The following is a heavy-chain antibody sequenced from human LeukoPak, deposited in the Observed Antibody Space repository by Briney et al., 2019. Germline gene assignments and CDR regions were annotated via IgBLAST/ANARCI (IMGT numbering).Heavy chain of an antibody. J-gene: IGHJ4*02. CDR3: ARDERLGGSGYYFDY. CDR2: ISYDGSNK. CDR1: GFTFSSYA. Sequence: GGSLRLSCAASGFTFSSYAMHWVRQAPGKGLEWVAVISYDGSNKYYADSVKGRFTISRDNSKNTLYLQMNSLRAEDTAVYYCARDERLGGSGYYFDYWGQGTLVTVSS. V-gene: IGHV3-30*01. D-gene: IGHD3-22*01.